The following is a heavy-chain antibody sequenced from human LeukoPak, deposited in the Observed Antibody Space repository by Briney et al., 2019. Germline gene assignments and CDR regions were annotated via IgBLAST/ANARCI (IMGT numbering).Heavy chain of an antibody. J-gene: IGHJ4*02. V-gene: IGHV3-21*01. CDR3: ARGAQIVVAPAAQARPGPSGVDY. Sequence: GGSLRLSXAASGFTFSSYSMNWVRQAPGKGLEWVSSISSGSSYIYYADSVKGRFTISGDNAKNSLFLQMNSLRAEDTGVYYCARGAQIVVAPAAQARPGPSGVDYWGQGTLVTVSS. D-gene: IGHD2-2*01. CDR2: ISSGSSYI. CDR1: GFTFSSYS.